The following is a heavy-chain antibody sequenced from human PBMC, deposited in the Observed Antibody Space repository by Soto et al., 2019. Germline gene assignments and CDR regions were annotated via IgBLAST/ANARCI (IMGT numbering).Heavy chain of an antibody. CDR2: ISGSGGST. Sequence: PGGSLRLSCAASGFTFSSYAMSWVRQAPWKGLEWVSAISGSGGSTYYADSVKGRFTISRDNSKNTLYLQMNSLRAEDTAVYYCAKEPYSSSWYGYFQHWGQGTLVTVSS. V-gene: IGHV3-23*01. J-gene: IGHJ1*01. CDR1: GFTFSSYA. CDR3: AKEPYSSSWYGYFQH. D-gene: IGHD6-13*01.